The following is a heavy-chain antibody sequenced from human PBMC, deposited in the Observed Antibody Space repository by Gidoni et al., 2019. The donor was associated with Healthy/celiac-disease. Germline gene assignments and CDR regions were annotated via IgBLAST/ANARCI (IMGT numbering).Heavy chain of an antibody. CDR2: MNPNSGNT. V-gene: IGHV1-8*01. Sequence: QVQLVQSGAEVKKPGASVKVSCTASGYTSTSYDINWVRQATGQGLEWMGWMNPNSGNTGYAQKFQGRVTMTRNTSISTAYMELSSLRSEDTAVYYCARLAYSSSWYKSFDYWGQGTLVTVSS. J-gene: IGHJ4*02. D-gene: IGHD6-13*01. CDR1: GYTSTSYD. CDR3: ARLAYSSSWYKSFDY.